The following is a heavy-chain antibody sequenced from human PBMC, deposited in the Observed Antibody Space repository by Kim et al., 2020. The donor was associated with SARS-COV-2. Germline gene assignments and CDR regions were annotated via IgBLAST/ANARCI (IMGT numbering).Heavy chain of an antibody. V-gene: IGHV3-74*01. Sequence: GGSLRLSCVASGFIFSSYWMHWVRQAPGKGLVWVSRINSDGSSTSYADSVKGRFTISRDNAKNTLYLQMNSLRAEDTAVYYCASSQTYYDFWSGYYRGKYFDYWGQGTLVTVSS. CDR3: ASSQTYYDFWSGYYRGKYFDY. J-gene: IGHJ4*02. D-gene: IGHD3-3*01. CDR2: INSDGSST. CDR1: GFIFSSYW.